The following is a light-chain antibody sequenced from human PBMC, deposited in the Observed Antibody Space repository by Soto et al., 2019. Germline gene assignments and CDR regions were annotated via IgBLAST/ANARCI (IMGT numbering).Light chain of an antibody. Sequence: EIALNHTPSTLSFSPLDMATLSLRASQSVSSHVAWYQQKPGQAPRLLMYAASTRATSIPARFSGSGSGTEFTLTISSLQSEDFAVYYCQQDNIWPRKFGQGTIVEIK. CDR3: QQDNIWPRK. CDR2: AAS. V-gene: IGKV3-15*01. CDR1: QSVSSH. J-gene: IGKJ1*01.